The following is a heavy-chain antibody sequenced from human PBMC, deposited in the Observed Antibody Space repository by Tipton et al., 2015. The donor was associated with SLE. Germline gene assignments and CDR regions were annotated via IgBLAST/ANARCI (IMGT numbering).Heavy chain of an antibody. CDR2: IYNSGTT. D-gene: IGHD6-19*01. Sequence: PGLVKPSDTLSLTCSVSGGSIKDSAYYWGWIRQPPGKGLEWIGNIYNSGTTYYNPSLKSRVTISVDTSKNQLSLRLTSVAAADTAVYFCARNLNSQWLVSPLYWGQGALVTVSS. CDR1: GGSIKDSAYY. J-gene: IGHJ4*02. CDR3: ARNLNSQWLVSPLY. V-gene: IGHV4-39*07.